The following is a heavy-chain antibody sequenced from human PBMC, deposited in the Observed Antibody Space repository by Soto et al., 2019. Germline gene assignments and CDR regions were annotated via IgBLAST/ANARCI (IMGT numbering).Heavy chain of an antibody. CDR3: ARVLVFYGGFDP. D-gene: IGHD2-21*02. V-gene: IGHV3-48*03. Sequence: GGSLRLSCRTSGFTFSSYAMSWVRQAPGKGLEWVSYISSSGSTIYYADSVKGRFTISRDNAKNSLYLQMNSLRAGDTAVYYCARVLVFYGGFDPWGQGTLVTVSS. CDR2: ISSSGSTI. J-gene: IGHJ5*02. CDR1: GFTFSSYA.